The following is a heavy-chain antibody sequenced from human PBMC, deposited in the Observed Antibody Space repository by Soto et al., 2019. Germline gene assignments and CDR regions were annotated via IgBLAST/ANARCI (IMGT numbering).Heavy chain of an antibody. Sequence: SGTLSLTFTVSGGSISSGGYYWSWIRQHPGKGLEWIGYIYYSGSTYYNPSLKSRVTISVDTSKNQFSLKLSSVTAADTAVYYCARGIQLWPGVYFDYWGQGTPVTVSS. J-gene: IGHJ4*02. CDR3: ARGIQLWPGVYFDY. CDR2: IYYSGST. D-gene: IGHD5-18*01. CDR1: GGSISSGGYY. V-gene: IGHV4-31*03.